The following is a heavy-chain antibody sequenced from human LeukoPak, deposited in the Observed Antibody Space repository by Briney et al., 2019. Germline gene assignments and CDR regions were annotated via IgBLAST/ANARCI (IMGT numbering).Heavy chain of an antibody. J-gene: IGHJ6*03. Sequence: GGSLRLSCAASGFTFSSYAMSWVRQAPGKGLEWVSAISGSGGSTYYADSVKGRFTISRDNSKNTLYLQMNSLRAEDTAVYYCAKALGYCSGGSCYASHYYYYYMDVWGKGTTVTVSS. CDR2: ISGSGGST. CDR3: AKALGYCSGGSCYASHYYYYYMDV. D-gene: IGHD2-15*01. V-gene: IGHV3-23*01. CDR1: GFTFSSYA.